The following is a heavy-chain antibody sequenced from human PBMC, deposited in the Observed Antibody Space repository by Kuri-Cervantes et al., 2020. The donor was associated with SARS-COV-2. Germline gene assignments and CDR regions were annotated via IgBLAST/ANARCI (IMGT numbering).Heavy chain of an antibody. Sequence: GESLKISCAASGFTVSSNYMSWVRQAPGKGLEWVSVIYSGGSTYYADSVKGRFTISRDNSKNMLYLQMNSLRAEDTAVYYCARGRVYSYGFGYGMDVWGQGTTVTVSS. J-gene: IGHJ6*02. D-gene: IGHD5-18*01. V-gene: IGHV3-53*01. CDR2: IYSGGST. CDR1: GFTVSSNY. CDR3: ARGRVYSYGFGYGMDV.